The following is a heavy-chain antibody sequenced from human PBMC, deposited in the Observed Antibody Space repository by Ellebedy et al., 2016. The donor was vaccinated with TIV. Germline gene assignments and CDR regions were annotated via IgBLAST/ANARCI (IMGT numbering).Heavy chain of an antibody. Sequence: GGSLRLSXAASGFTFSSYSMNWVRQAPGKGLEWVSSISSSSSYIYYADSVKGRFTISRDNSKNTLYLQMNSLRADDTAVYYCAKGRAVSDFDYWGQGTLVAVSS. CDR1: GFTFSSYS. CDR3: AKGRAVSDFDY. V-gene: IGHV3-21*04. CDR2: ISSSSSYI. J-gene: IGHJ4*02. D-gene: IGHD4-11*01.